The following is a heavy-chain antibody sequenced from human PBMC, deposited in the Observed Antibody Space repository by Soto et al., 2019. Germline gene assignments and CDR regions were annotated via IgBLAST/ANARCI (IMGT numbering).Heavy chain of an antibody. CDR2: IDPSDSYT. D-gene: IGHD3-16*02. Sequence: GESLKISCKGSGYSFTSYWISWVRQVPGKGLEWMGRIDPSDSYTNYSPSFQGHVTISADKSISTAYLQWSSLKASDTAMYYCVRHDGRWSLDWYDFWGQGTLVTVSS. J-gene: IGHJ5*01. CDR1: GYSFTSYW. CDR3: VRHDGRWSLDWYDF. V-gene: IGHV5-10-1*01.